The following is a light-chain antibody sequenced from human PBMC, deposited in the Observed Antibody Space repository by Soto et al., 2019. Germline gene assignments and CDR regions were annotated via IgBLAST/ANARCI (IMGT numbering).Light chain of an antibody. V-gene: IGKV2D-29*02. J-gene: IGKJ5*01. CDR1: QSLLHITGETF. CDR3: MQSTQLPPT. CDR2: EVS. Sequence: DVLMTQTLLSLSVAPVQPASISSKSSQSLLHITGETFLFWYLQKPGKSPQLLXYEVSTRVSGVPERFSGSGSGTDFTLEISRVETDDVGLYYCMQSTQLPPTFGQGTRLEIK.